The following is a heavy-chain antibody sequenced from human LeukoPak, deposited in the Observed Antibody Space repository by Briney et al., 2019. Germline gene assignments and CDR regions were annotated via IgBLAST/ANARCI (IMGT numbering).Heavy chain of an antibody. Sequence: QAGGSLRLSCAASGFTFDDYAMQWVRQAPGKGLEWDSGISWNSGSIGYADSVKGRFTISRDNAKNSLYLQMNSLRAEDTALYYCAKDLRVGYYYDSSGLLDYWGQGTLVTVSS. CDR2: ISWNSGSI. D-gene: IGHD3-22*01. CDR3: AKDLRVGYYYDSSGLLDY. CDR1: GFTFDDYA. J-gene: IGHJ4*02. V-gene: IGHV3-9*01.